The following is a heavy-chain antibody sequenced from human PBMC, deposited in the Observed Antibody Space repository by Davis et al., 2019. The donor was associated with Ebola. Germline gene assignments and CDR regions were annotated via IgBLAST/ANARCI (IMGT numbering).Heavy chain of an antibody. CDR3: ARGGSRLLEWTL. CDR2: INHTGST. D-gene: IGHD3-3*01. V-gene: IGHV4-34*01. CDR1: GGSFSGYD. J-gene: IGHJ3*01. Sequence: SETLSLTCAVYGGSFSGYDWTWIRQPPGKGLEWVGEINHTGSTNYHPALKSRVTISVDMSNNQLSLRLTSVTAADTAVYYCARGGSRLLEWTLWGQGAMVTVSS.